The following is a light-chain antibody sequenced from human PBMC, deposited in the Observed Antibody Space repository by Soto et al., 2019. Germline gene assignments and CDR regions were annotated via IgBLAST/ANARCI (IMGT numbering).Light chain of an antibody. CDR1: QSLSSRY. CDR2: GAS. CDR3: QQYGSSPLT. J-gene: IGKJ4*01. V-gene: IGKV3-20*01. Sequence: EIVLTQSPGTLSLSPGDRATLSCRASQSLSSRYLAWYRQKPGQAPRLLIYGASNRATGIPDRFSGSGSGTDFTLTISRLEPGDFAVYYCQQYGSSPLTFGGGTKVEIK.